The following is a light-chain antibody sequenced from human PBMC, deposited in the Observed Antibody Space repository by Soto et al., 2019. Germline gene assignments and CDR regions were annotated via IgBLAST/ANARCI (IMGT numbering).Light chain of an antibody. J-gene: IGLJ2*01. CDR2: EVT. CDR1: SSDVGGYDY. CDR3: CSYAESDTMI. V-gene: IGLV2-8*01. Sequence: QSVLTQPPSASGSPGQTVTISCTGTSSDVGGYDYVSWYQQHPGEAPKLIIYEVTKRPSGVPDRFSGSKSGNTASLTVSGLQAEDEAHYYCCSYAESDTMIFGGGTKLTVL.